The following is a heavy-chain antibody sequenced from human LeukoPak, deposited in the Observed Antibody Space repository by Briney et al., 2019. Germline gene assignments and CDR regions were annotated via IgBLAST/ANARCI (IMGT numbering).Heavy chain of an antibody. CDR1: EYSFTAFY. CDR3: ARGHSSKAAASWGYLDT. Sequence: ASVKVSCKASEYSFTAFYLHWVRQVPGQALEWMGWINPNTGGTNYAQKFQGRVTVTRDTSITTVYMDVTSLTSDDTAVYYCARGHSSKAAASWGYLDTWGQGTLVTVSS. D-gene: IGHD6-13*01. V-gene: IGHV1-2*02. CDR2: INPNTGGT. J-gene: IGHJ5*02.